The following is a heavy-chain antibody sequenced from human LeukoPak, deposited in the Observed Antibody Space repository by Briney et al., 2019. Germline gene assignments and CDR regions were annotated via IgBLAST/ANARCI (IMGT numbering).Heavy chain of an antibody. CDR1: GINFADYA. Sequence: GRSLRLSCVVSGINFADYAMRWARQPPGKGREWLSLIIADGGSTFSAAYLKGRFSISRDNSKNSLYLQMNSLRSEDTAMYYCAKESGKFDYWGQGTLVAVSS. J-gene: IGHJ4*02. CDR2: IIADGGST. V-gene: IGHV3-43*02. CDR3: AKESGKFDY.